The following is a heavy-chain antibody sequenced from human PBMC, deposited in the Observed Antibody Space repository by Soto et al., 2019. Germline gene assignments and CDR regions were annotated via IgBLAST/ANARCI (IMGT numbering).Heavy chain of an antibody. J-gene: IGHJ5*02. V-gene: IGHV3-53*01. CDR1: GFSVNNNY. Sequence: AGSLRLSCAASGFSVNNNYMTWVRQAPGKGLEWVSLIYSGGSTTYADSVKGRFTISRDNSKNTLYLQMNNLRAEGTAVYYCAIYGDNAFFQSWGQGTLVTVSS. CDR2: IYSGGST. D-gene: IGHD4-17*01. CDR3: AIYGDNAFFQS.